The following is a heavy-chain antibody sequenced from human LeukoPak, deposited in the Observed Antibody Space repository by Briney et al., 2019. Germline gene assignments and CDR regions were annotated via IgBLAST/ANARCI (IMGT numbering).Heavy chain of an antibody. V-gene: IGHV4-4*02. D-gene: IGHD1-1*01. Sequence: SETLSLTCAVSGGSISSSNWWSWVRQPPGKGLEWIGEIYHSGSTNYNPSLKSRVTISVDTSKNQFSLKLSSVTAADTAVYYCARDNDDKYYFDYWGQGTLVTVSS. J-gene: IGHJ4*02. CDR1: GGSISSSNW. CDR3: ARDNDDKYYFDY. CDR2: IYHSGST.